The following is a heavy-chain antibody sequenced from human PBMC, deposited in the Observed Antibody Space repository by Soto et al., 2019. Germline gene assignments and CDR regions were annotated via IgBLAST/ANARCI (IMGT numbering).Heavy chain of an antibody. Sequence: SGGSLRLSCEASGFVFTNFWMHWVRHVSGKGLVWVARIDTSGHSTNYAESVKGRFTISRDNAKNTVSLQMNSLRVEDTGVYYCAKDSWYFDLWSQGSQVTVSS. CDR3: AKDSWYFDL. V-gene: IGHV3-74*01. D-gene: IGHD6-13*01. CDR1: GFVFTNFW. CDR2: IDTSGHST. J-gene: IGHJ4*02.